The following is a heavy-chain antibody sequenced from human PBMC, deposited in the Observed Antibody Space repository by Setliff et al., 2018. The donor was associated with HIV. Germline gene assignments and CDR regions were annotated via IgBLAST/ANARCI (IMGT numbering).Heavy chain of an antibody. CDR2: ISYDSRFI. J-gene: IGHJ4*02. D-gene: IGHD3-22*01. V-gene: IGHV3-21*01. Sequence: GESLTISCAASGFTFSNYNMNWVRQAPGKGLEWVSSISYDSRFIYHADSMKGRFTISRDNAKKLVYLQMNSLRAEDTAIYYCARDRASSGYYARFDHWGQGTLVTVSS. CDR1: GFTFSNYN. CDR3: ARDRASSGYYARFDH.